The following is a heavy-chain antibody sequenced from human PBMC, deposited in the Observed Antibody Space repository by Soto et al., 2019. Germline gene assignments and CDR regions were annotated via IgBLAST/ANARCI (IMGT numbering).Heavy chain of an antibody. V-gene: IGHV3-30-3*01. CDR2: ISYDGSNK. CDR1: GFTFSSYA. D-gene: IGHD6-13*01. J-gene: IGHJ4*02. Sequence: GGSLRLSCAASGFTFSSYAMHWVRQAPGKGLEWVAVISYDGSNKYYADSVKGRFTISRDNSKNTLYLQMNSLRPEDTAVYYCATEDMPAAGTIPHIWGLGTLVTVSS. CDR3: ATEDMPAAGTIPHI.